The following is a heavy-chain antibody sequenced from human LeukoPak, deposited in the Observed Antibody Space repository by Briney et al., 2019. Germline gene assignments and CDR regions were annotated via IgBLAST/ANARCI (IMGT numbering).Heavy chain of an antibody. CDR2: INHSGST. V-gene: IGHV4-34*01. CDR3: VTYYFDSSGPKKNY. Sequence: PSETLSLTCAVYGGSFSGYYWSWIRQPPGKGLEWIGEINHSGSTNYNPSLKSRVTISVDTSKKQFSLKLYSVTATDTAVYYCVTYYFDSSGPKKNYWGQGTLVTVSS. CDR1: GGSFSGYY. D-gene: IGHD3-22*01. J-gene: IGHJ4*02.